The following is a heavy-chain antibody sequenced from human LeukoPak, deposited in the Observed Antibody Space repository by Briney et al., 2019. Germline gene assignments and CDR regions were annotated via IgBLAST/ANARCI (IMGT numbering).Heavy chain of an antibody. J-gene: IGHJ6*02. Sequence: SETLSLTCAVYGRSFSGNYWSWIRQPPGKGLEWIGEINHSGSTNYNPSLKSRVTISVDTSKNQFSLKLSSVTAADTAVYYCATGMDTATNYYGMDVWGQGTTVTVSS. V-gene: IGHV4-34*01. CDR2: INHSGST. D-gene: IGHD5-18*01. CDR1: GRSFSGNY. CDR3: ATGMDTATNYYGMDV.